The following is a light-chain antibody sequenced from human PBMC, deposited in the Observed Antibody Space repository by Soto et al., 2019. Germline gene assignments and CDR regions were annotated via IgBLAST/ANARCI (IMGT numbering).Light chain of an antibody. CDR2: GAS. V-gene: IGKV3-20*01. CDR3: QHYVGLPLT. CDR1: QSLNNNY. Sequence: EIVLTQSPDTLSLSPGERATLSCGASQSLNNNYLAWYQQKPGQAPRLLIYGASRRATGIPDRFSGSGSGTDFTLTISSLEPEDFAVYYCQHYVGLPLTFGGGTKVEI. J-gene: IGKJ4*01.